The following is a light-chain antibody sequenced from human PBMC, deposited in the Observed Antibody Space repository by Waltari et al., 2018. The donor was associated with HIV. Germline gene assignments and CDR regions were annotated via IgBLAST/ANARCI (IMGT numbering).Light chain of an antibody. Sequence: VTISCTGSSSNIGAGYDVHWYQQLPGTAPKLLIYGNSNRPSGVPDRFSGSKSGTSASLAITGLQAEDEADYYCQSYDSSLSGVVFGGGTKLTVL. CDR1: SSNIGAGYD. V-gene: IGLV1-40*01. CDR2: GNS. J-gene: IGLJ2*01. CDR3: QSYDSSLSGVV.